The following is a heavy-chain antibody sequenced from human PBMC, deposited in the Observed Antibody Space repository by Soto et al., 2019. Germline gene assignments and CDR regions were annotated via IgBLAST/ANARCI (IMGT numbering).Heavy chain of an antibody. CDR3: ARACGGDCYFYYYYGMDV. CDR2: ISPSGGST. J-gene: IGHJ6*02. D-gene: IGHD2-21*02. Sequence: ASVKVSCKASGYTFTSYYMHWVRQAPGQGLEWMGIISPSGGSTSYAQKFQGRVTMTTDTSTSTAYMELRSLRSDDTAVYYCARACGGDCYFYYYYGMDVWGQGTTVTVSS. CDR1: GYTFTSYY. V-gene: IGHV1-46*01.